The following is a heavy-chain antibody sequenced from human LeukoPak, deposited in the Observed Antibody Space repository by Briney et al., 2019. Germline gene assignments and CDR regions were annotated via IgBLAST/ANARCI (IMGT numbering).Heavy chain of an antibody. J-gene: IGHJ6*02. CDR3: ARERIFSGYNYGMDV. CDR1: GFTFSDYY. D-gene: IGHD7-27*01. V-gene: IGHV3-11*01. Sequence: GGSLRLSCAASGFTFSDYYMSWTRQAPGKGLEWVSYISSSGSTIYYADSVKGRFTISRDNAKNSLYLQMNSLRAEDTAVYYCARERIFSGYNYGMDVWGQGTTVTVSS. CDR2: ISSSGSTI.